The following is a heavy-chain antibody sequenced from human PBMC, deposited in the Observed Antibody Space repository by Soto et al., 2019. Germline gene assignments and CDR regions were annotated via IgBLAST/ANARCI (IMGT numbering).Heavy chain of an antibody. D-gene: IGHD6-13*01. V-gene: IGHV3-21*04. CDR1: GFTFSSYS. CDR2: ISSSSSYI. Sequence: PGGSLRLSCAASGFTFSSYSMNWVRQAPGKGLEWVSSISSSSSYIYYADSVKGRFTISRDNAKNSLYLQMNSLRAEDTAVYYCAKVDIAAAAGSNDYWGQGTLVTVSS. J-gene: IGHJ4*02. CDR3: AKVDIAAAAGSNDY.